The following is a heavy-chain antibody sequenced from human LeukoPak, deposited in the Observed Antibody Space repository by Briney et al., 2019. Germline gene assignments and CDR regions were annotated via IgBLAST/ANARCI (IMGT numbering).Heavy chain of an antibody. CDR2: ISYDGSNK. J-gene: IGHJ6*02. V-gene: IGHV3-30-3*01. CDR3: ARDPPTNYGDYTIEHGMDV. Sequence: GGSLRLSCAASGFTFSSYAMHWVRQAPGKGLEWVAVISYDGSNKYYADSVKGRFTISRDNSKNTLYLQMNSLRAEDTAVYYCARDPPTNYGDYTIEHGMDVWGQGTTVTVSS. D-gene: IGHD4-17*01. CDR1: GFTFSSYA.